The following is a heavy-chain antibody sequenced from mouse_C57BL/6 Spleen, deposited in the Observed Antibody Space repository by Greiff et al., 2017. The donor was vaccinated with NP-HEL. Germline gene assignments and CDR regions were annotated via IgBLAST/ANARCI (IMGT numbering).Heavy chain of an antibody. J-gene: IGHJ2*01. V-gene: IGHV1-50*01. D-gene: IGHD2-4*01. Sequence: VQLQQPGAELVKPGASVKLSCKASGYTFTSYWMQWVKQRPGQGLEWIGEIDPSDSYTNYNQKFKGKATLTVDTSSSTSYMQLSSLTSEDSAVYYCARREIYYDYDDYWGQGTTLTVSS. CDR2: IDPSDSYT. CDR3: ARREIYYDYDDY. CDR1: GYTFTSYW.